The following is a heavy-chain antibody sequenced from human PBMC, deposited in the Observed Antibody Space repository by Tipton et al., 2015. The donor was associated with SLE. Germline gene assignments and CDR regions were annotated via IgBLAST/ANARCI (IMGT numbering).Heavy chain of an antibody. Sequence: TLSLTCSVSGGSIGYYYWNWIRQPPGKGLEWIGYVFYSGSTNYNPSFRGRVTMSVDTSKIQFSLRLNSVTAADTAIYYCARAEYSAYDVPQFDPWGQGALVTVSS. CDR1: GGSIGYYY. CDR2: VFYSGST. D-gene: IGHD5-12*01. J-gene: IGHJ5*02. CDR3: ARAEYSAYDVPQFDP. V-gene: IGHV4-59*01.